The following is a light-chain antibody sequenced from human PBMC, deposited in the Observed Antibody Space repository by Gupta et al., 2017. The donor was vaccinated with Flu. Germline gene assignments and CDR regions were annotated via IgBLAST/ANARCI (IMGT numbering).Light chain of an antibody. CDR3: SSFTSSNTWV. J-gene: IGLJ3*02. Sequence: QSALTQPASVSGSPGQSITISCTGTSSDVGGYNYVSWFQQHPAKAPKLMIYEVNNRPSGVSNRFSGSNSDNTASLTISGLQADDEADYYCSSFTSSNTWVFGGGTKLTVL. V-gene: IGLV2-14*01. CDR1: SSDVGGYNY. CDR2: EVN.